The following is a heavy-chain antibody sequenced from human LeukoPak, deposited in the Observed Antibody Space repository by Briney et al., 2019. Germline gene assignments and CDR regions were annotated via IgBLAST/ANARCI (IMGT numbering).Heavy chain of an antibody. D-gene: IGHD6-19*01. V-gene: IGHV1-69*05. CDR2: IIPIFGTA. J-gene: IGHJ5*02. CDR3: ARGRHGEAVAFDP. CDR1: VGTLSSYA. Sequence: SVKVSCRASVGTLSSYAISWVRHAPGQGVECMGRIIPIFGTANYAQKFQGRVKITTDESTSTAYMELSSLRSDDTAVYYCARGRHGEAVAFDPWGQGTLVTVSS.